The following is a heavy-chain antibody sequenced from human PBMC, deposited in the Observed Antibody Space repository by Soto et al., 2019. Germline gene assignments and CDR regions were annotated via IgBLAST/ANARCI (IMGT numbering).Heavy chain of an antibody. CDR3: ARADYGDYPDGPDY. Sequence: ASVKVSCKASGYTFTSYGISWVRQAPGQGLEWMGWISAYNGNTNYAQKLQGRVTMTTDTSTSTAYMELRSLRSDDTAVYYCARADYGDYPDGPDYWRQGTLVTVSS. V-gene: IGHV1-18*01. D-gene: IGHD4-17*01. J-gene: IGHJ4*02. CDR1: GYTFTSYG. CDR2: ISAYNGNT.